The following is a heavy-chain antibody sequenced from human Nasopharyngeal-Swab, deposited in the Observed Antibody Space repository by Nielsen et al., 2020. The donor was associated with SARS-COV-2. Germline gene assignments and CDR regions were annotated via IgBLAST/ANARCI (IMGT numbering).Heavy chain of an antibody. CDR3: ARDKAYSTYDY. CDR1: GFSFSTSW. D-gene: IGHD4-11*01. Sequence: GESLKISCAASGFSFSTSWMNWARQAPGKGLEWVANMNPDGDKICYADSVKGRFTMSRDNAENSLYLQMNSLRAEDTAVYYCARDKAYSTYDYWGQGTLVTVSS. J-gene: IGHJ4*02. V-gene: IGHV3-7*03. CDR2: MNPDGDKI.